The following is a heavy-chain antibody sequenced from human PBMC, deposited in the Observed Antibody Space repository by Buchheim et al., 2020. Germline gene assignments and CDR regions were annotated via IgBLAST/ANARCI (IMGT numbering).Heavy chain of an antibody. CDR3: AKDYYGSGSYYPYYYYGMDV. V-gene: IGHV3-30*18. J-gene: IGHJ6*01. D-gene: IGHD3-10*01. CDR1: GFTFSSYG. Sequence: QVQLVESGGGVVQPGRSLRLSCAASGFTFSSYGMHWVRQAPGKGLEWVAVISYDGSNKYYADSVKGRFTISRDNSKNTLYLKMNSLRAGDTAVYYCAKDYYGSGSYYPYYYYGMDVWGQGTT. CDR2: ISYDGSNK.